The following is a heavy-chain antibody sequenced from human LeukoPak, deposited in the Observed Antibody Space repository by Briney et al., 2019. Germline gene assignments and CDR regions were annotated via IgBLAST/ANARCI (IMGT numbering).Heavy chain of an antibody. D-gene: IGHD3-22*01. CDR3: ATGTYYYDSSGYLDY. Sequence: SETLSLACTVSGGSISSYYWSWIRQPPGKGLEWIGYIYYSGSTYYNPSLKSRVTISVDTSKNQFSLKLSPVTAADTAVYYCATGTYYYDSSGYLDYWGQGTLVTVSS. CDR2: IYYSGST. J-gene: IGHJ4*02. CDR1: GGSISSYY. V-gene: IGHV4-59*12.